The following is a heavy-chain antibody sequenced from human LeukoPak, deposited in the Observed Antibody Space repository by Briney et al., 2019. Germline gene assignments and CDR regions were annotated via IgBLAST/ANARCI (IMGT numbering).Heavy chain of an antibody. Sequence: SETLSLTCTVSGGSISSSSYYWGWIRQPPGKGLEWIGSIYYSGSTYYNPSLKSRVTISVDTSKNQFSLKLSSVTAEDTAVYYCGRDLPTVTSIDYWGQGTLVTVSS. J-gene: IGHJ4*02. CDR1: GGSISSSSYY. CDR3: GRDLPTVTSIDY. D-gene: IGHD4-17*01. CDR2: IYYSGST. V-gene: IGHV4-39*07.